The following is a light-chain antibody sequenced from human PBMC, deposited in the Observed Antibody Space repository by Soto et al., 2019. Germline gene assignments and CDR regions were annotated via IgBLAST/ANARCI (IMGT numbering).Light chain of an antibody. CDR3: QQYGSSPMYA. J-gene: IGKJ2*01. V-gene: IGKV3-20*01. Sequence: EIVLTQSPGTLSLSPGERATLSCRASQSVSRSYLAWYQQKPGQAPRLLIYGASSRATGIPDRFSGSGSGTDVTLTISRLEPEDFAVYYCQQYGSSPMYAFGQGTKLEIK. CDR2: GAS. CDR1: QSVSRSY.